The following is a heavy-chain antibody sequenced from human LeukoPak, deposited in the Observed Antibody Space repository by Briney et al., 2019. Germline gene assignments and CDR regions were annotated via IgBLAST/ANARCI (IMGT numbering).Heavy chain of an antibody. D-gene: IGHD6-13*01. V-gene: IGHV3-74*01. Sequence: GGSLRLSCAASGLTFSSHWMHWVRQAPGKGLVWVSRITNDGSSTTYADSVKGRFTISRDNSKNTLYLQMNSLRAEDTAVYYCARAPGSSSSWSYFDFWGQGTLVTVSS. J-gene: IGHJ4*02. CDR1: GLTFSSHW. CDR3: ARAPGSSSSWSYFDF. CDR2: ITNDGSST.